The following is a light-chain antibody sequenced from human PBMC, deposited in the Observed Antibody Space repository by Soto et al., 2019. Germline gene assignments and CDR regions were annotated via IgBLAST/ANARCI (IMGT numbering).Light chain of an antibody. CDR3: SSYTSSSLYV. CDR2: DVS. J-gene: IGLJ1*01. V-gene: IGLV2-14*01. CDR1: SSDVGGYNY. Sequence: QSALTQPASVSGSPGQSITISCTGTSSDVGGYNYVSWYQQHPGKAPKLMIYDVSNRPSGVSNRFSGSKSGNTASLTISGLQGEDEADYYCSSYTSSSLYVFGTGTKGTV.